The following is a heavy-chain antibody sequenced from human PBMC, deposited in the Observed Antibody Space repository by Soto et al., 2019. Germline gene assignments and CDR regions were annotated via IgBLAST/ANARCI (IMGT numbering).Heavy chain of an antibody. Sequence: PSETLSLTCAVSGGSISSSNWWSWVRQPPGKGLEWIGEIYHSGSTNYNPSLKSRATISVDKSKNQFSLKLSSVTAADTAVYYCARRDIVVVPAAMGEYYYYGMDVWGQGTTVTVSS. J-gene: IGHJ6*02. CDR2: IYHSGST. D-gene: IGHD2-2*01. CDR1: GGSISSSNW. CDR3: ARRDIVVVPAAMGEYYYYGMDV. V-gene: IGHV4-4*02.